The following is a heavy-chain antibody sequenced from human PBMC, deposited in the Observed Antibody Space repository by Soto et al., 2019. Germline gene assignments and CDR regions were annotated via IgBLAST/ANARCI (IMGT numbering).Heavy chain of an antibody. J-gene: IGHJ3*02. Sequence: SETLSLTCTVSGGSISSYYWSWIRQPPGKGLEWIGYIYYSGSTNYNPSLKSRVTISVDTSKNQFPLKLSSVTAADTAVYYCARESGVATGAFDIWGQGTMVTVSS. CDR3: ARESGVATGAFDI. CDR2: IYYSGST. CDR1: GGSISSYY. D-gene: IGHD2-8*01. V-gene: IGHV4-59*01.